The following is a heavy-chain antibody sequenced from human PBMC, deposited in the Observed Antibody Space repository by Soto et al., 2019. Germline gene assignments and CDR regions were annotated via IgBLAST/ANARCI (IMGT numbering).Heavy chain of an antibody. D-gene: IGHD6-19*01. CDR3: ARGGRWLDFPP. V-gene: IGHV3-7*01. CDR1: AFDFGGSW. J-gene: IGHJ5*02. CDR2: IMPDGNKK. Sequence: EVQLVESGGGLVQPGASLRLSCAPSAFDFGGSWMSWVRQAPGKGLEWVANIMPDGNKKYYVDSVKGRFTISRDNTKKSLVQPMNSLRAEDTAVYYCARGGRWLDFPPWGQGTLVTVSS.